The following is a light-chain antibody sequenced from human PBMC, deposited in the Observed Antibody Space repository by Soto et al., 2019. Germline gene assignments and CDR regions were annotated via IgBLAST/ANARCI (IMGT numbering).Light chain of an antibody. CDR1: SSNIGAGYD. V-gene: IGLV1-40*01. Sequence: QSVLTQPPSVSGAPGQRVTISCTGNSSNIGAGYDVHWYQQLPGTAPKLLIFANINRPSGVPDRFSGSKSGTSASLAITGLRAEDEADYYCQSYDSSPSGYVFGTGTKVTVL. J-gene: IGLJ1*01. CDR3: QSYDSSPSGYV. CDR2: ANI.